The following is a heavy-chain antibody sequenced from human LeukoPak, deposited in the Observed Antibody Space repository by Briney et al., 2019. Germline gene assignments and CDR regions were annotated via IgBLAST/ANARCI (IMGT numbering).Heavy chain of an antibody. CDR1: GYTFTSYY. J-gene: IGHJ5*02. CDR3: ARGPGDLNWFDP. Sequence: VASVKVSCKASGYTFTSYYMHWVRQAPGEGLEWMGIINPTGGSTSYAQKFQGRVTITRNTSISIAYMELSSLRSEDTAVYYCARGPGDLNWFDPWGQGTLVTVSS. D-gene: IGHD3-16*01. CDR2: INPTGGST. V-gene: IGHV1-46*01.